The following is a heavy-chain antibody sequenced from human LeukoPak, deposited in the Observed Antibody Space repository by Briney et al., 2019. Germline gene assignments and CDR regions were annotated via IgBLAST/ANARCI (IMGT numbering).Heavy chain of an antibody. V-gene: IGHV4-34*01. CDR3: ARGYSSSQHEGGDY. J-gene: IGHJ4*02. CDR2: INHSGST. Sequence: SETLSLTCAVYGGSFSGYYWSWIRQPPGKGLEWIGEINHSGSTNYNPSLKSRVTISVDTSKNQFSLKLSSMTAADTAVYYCARGYSSSQHEGGDYWGQGTLVTVSS. D-gene: IGHD6-13*01. CDR1: GGSFSGYY.